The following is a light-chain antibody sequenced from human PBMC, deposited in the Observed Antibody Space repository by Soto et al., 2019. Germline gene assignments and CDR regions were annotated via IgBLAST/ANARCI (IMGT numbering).Light chain of an antibody. CDR3: SSYTSSSSWV. CDR1: SSDVGGYNY. V-gene: IGLV2-8*01. Sequence: QSALTQPPSASGSPGQSVAISCTGTSSDVGGYNYVSWYQQHPGKAPKLMIYEVNKRPSGVPDRFSGSKSGNTASLTISGLQAEDEADYYCSSYTSSSSWVFGGGTKVTVL. CDR2: EVN. J-gene: IGLJ3*02.